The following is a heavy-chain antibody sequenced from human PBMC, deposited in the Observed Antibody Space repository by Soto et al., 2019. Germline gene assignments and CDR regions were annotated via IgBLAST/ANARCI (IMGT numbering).Heavy chain of an antibody. CDR1: GFTFSSYA. V-gene: IGHV3-23*01. Sequence: GSLRLSCAASGFTFSSYAMSWVRRAPGKGLEWVSTISGSGANTFYAGSVKGRFTISRDNSKNTLYLQMNSLRAEDTAVYYCAKRPLSIITFDYWGQGTLVTVSS. D-gene: IGHD3-16*01. CDR3: AKRPLSIITFDY. CDR2: ISGSGANT. J-gene: IGHJ4*02.